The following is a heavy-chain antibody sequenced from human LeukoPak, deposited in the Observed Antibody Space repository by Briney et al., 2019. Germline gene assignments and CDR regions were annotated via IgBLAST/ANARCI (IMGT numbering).Heavy chain of an antibody. V-gene: IGHV3-21*01. CDR1: GFAFSSYS. J-gene: IGHJ4*02. CDR2: ISSSSNYI. Sequence: GGSLRLSCATSGFAFSSYSMNWVRQAPRKGLEWVSSISSSSNYIYYADSVKGRFTISRDNARNSLYLQMNSLRAEDTAVYYCARDIPADYWGQGTLVTVSS. CDR3: ARDIPADY.